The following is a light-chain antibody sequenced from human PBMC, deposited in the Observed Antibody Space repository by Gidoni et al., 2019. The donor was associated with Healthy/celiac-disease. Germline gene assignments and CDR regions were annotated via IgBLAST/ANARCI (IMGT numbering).Light chain of an antibody. CDR1: QGISSW. J-gene: IGKJ4*01. V-gene: IGKV1-12*01. CDR3: QQANSVPQGLT. CDR2: AAS. Sequence: DIQLTQSPSSVSASVGDRVTITCRASQGISSWLAWYQHKPGQAPKLLIYAASSLQSGVPSRFSGSGSGTDFTLTISSLQPEDFATYYCQQANSVPQGLTFGGGTKVEIK.